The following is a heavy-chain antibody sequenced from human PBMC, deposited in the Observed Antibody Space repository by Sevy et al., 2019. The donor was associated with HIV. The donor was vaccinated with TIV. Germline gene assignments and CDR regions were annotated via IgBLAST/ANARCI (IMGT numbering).Heavy chain of an antibody. V-gene: IGHV4-59*01. CDR2: INYSGST. D-gene: IGHD2-21*02. CDR1: GGSISGYY. Sequence: SETLSLTCSVSGGSISGYYWSWIRQPPGKGLEWIGYINYSGSTNYNPSLKSRVTISVDTSKNQFSLKLSSVTAADTAVYYCVRVAYCGGDCYPFDYWGQGTLVTVSS. J-gene: IGHJ4*02. CDR3: VRVAYCGGDCYPFDY.